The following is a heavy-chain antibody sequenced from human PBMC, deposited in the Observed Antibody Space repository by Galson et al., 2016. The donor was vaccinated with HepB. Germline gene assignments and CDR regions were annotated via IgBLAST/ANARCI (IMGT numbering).Heavy chain of an antibody. V-gene: IGHV3-21*06. Sequence: SLRLSCAASGFTFSSYTMNWVRQAPGKGLEWVSSISGSGNSIYNADLVKGRFTISRDNAKNSLYLQMSSLRAEDTAMCYCARSILTGTPLNDYWGQGILVTVSS. CDR1: GFTFSSYT. D-gene: IGHD3-9*01. CDR2: ISGSGNSI. J-gene: IGHJ4*02. CDR3: ARSILTGTPLNDY.